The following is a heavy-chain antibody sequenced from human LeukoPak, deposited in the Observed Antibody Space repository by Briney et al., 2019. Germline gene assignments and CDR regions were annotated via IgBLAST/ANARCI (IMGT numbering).Heavy chain of an antibody. CDR1: GGSFSGYY. Sequence: PSETLSLTCAVYGGSFSGYYWSWIRQPPGKGLEWIGEINHSGSTNYNPSLKSRVTISVDTSKNQFSLKLSSVTAADTAVYYCARGKRGPNPKFGYSYGHGSYHFDYWGQGTLVTVSS. CDR3: ARGKRGPNPKFGYSYGHGSYHFDY. J-gene: IGHJ4*02. CDR2: INHSGST. V-gene: IGHV4-34*01. D-gene: IGHD5-18*01.